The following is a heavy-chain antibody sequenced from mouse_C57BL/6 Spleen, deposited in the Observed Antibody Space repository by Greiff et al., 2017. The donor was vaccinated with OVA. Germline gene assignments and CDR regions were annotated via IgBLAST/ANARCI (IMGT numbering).Heavy chain of an antibody. J-gene: IGHJ4*01. CDR2: IRSKSNNYAT. CDR1: GFSFNTYA. Sequence: DVKLVESGGGLVQPKGSLKLSCAASGFSFNTYAMNWVRQAPGKGLEWVARIRSKSNNYATYYADSVKDRFTISRDDSESMLYLQMNNLKTEDTAMYYCVRFIYDGYWGMDYWGQGTSVTVSS. CDR3: VRFIYDGYWGMDY. V-gene: IGHV10-1*01. D-gene: IGHD2-3*01.